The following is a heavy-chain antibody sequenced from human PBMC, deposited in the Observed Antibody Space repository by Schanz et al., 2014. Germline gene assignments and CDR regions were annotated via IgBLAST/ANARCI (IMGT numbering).Heavy chain of an antibody. CDR1: GITFSSHS. CDR3: AKGRFGELSAFDI. J-gene: IGHJ3*02. V-gene: IGHV3-23*04. CDR2: LSEGGGGT. Sequence: EVHLVESGGGLVQPGGSLRLSCAASGITFSSHSFNWVRQAPGKGLEWVSALSEGGGGTHYADSVRGRFTISSDSSKNTLYLQMNSLRAEDTAVYYCAKGRFGELSAFDIWGQGTMVTVSS. D-gene: IGHD3-10*01.